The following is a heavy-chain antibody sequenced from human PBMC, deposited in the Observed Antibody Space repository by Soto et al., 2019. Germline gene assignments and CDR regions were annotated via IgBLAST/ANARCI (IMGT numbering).Heavy chain of an antibody. Sequence: GESLKIPCKGSGYRFTSYWIGWVRQMTGKGLEWMGIIYPGDSDTRYSPSFQGQVTISADKSISTAYLQWSSLKASDTAMYYCARRIAAAGLDAFDIWGQGTMVTVSS. J-gene: IGHJ3*02. D-gene: IGHD6-13*01. CDR2: IYPGDSDT. V-gene: IGHV5-51*01. CDR1: GYRFTSYW. CDR3: ARRIAAAGLDAFDI.